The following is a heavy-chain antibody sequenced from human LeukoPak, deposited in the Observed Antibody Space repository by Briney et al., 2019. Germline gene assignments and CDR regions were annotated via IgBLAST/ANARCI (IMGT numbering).Heavy chain of an antibody. J-gene: IGHJ4*02. D-gene: IGHD3-16*01. CDR2: ISNNGGSS. CDR1: GFTFSAYA. CDR3: ARDVAAPGGVYFDY. V-gene: IGHV3-64*04. Sequence: GGSLRLSCSASGFTFSAYAMYWVRQAPGKGLEYVSGISNNGGSSFYADSVKGRFTISRDNSKNTLYLQMNSLRAEDTAVYYCARDVAAPGGVYFDYWGQGTLVTVSS.